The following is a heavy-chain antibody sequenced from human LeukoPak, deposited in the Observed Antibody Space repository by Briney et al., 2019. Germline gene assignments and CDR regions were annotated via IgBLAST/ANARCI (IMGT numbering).Heavy chain of an antibody. CDR2: IRYDGSNK. CDR1: GFTFSSYG. J-gene: IGHJ4*02. Sequence: GGSLRLSCAASGFTFSSYGMHWVRQAPGKGLEWVAFIRYDGSNKYYADSVKGRFTISRDNSKNTLYLQMNSLRAEDTAVYYCAKIPKPRPYYFDYWGQGTLVIVSS. V-gene: IGHV3-30*02. CDR3: AKIPKPRPYYFDY.